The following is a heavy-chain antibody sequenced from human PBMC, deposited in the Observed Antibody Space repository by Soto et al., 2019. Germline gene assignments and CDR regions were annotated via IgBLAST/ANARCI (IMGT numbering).Heavy chain of an antibody. D-gene: IGHD2-21*02. CDR3: ARVFKGDFVN. CDR1: GFIFSGHW. J-gene: IGHJ4*02. Sequence: GGSLRLSCAASGFIFSGHWMSWVRQAPGKGLEWVAKIKEDGTEKYYVDSVKGRFTISRDNAEKSLYLQMNNLRAEDTALYYCARVFKGDFVNRGQGSLVTVSS. V-gene: IGHV3-7*01. CDR2: IKEDGTEK.